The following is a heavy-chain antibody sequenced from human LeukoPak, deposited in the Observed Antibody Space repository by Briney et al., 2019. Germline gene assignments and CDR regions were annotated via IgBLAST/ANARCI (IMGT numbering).Heavy chain of an antibody. CDR2: IIPIFGTA. V-gene: IGHV1-69*05. D-gene: IGHD6-13*01. CDR3: ARGVQQLVLNNWFDP. J-gene: IGHJ5*02. Sequence: GSSVKVSCKASGGTFSSYAISWVRQAPGQGLEWMGGIIPIFGTANYAQKFQGRVTITTDESTSTAYMELSSLRSEDTAVYYCARGVQQLVLNNWFDPWGQGTLVTVSS. CDR1: GGTFSSYA.